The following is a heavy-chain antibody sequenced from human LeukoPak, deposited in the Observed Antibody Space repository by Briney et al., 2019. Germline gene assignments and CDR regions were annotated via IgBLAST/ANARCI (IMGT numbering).Heavy chain of an antibody. Sequence: GGSLRLSCAASGFTISANFMSWVRQAPGKGLEWVSIMYSVGSTFYADSVKGRFTISRDPSKNSLDLQMDSLRVDDTAVYYCARDLSGYSYGFGGDLWGQGTLVTVSS. D-gene: IGHD5-18*01. J-gene: IGHJ4*02. CDR1: GFTISANF. V-gene: IGHV3-66*01. CDR2: MYSVGST. CDR3: ARDLSGYSYGFGGDL.